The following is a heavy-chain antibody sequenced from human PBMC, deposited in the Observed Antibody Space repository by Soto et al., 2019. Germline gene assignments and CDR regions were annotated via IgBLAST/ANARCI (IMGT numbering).Heavy chain of an antibody. V-gene: IGHV4-59*01. J-gene: IGHJ4*02. CDR1: GGSISSYY. CDR3: ARELDYDSSGYYRYFDY. CDR2: IYYSGST. D-gene: IGHD3-22*01. Sequence: SETLSLTCTVSGGSISSYYWSWIRQPPGKGLEWIGYIYYSGSTNYNPSLKSRVTISVDTSKNQFSLKLSSVTAADTAVYYCARELDYDSSGYYRYFDYWGQGTLVTVSS.